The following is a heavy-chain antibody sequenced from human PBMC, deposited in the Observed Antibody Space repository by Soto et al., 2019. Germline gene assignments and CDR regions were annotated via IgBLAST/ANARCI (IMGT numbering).Heavy chain of an antibody. J-gene: IGHJ4*02. CDR2: IFWDDDK. CDR1: GFSLSTSGVG. V-gene: IGHV2-5*02. CDR3: AHRAAWGTFDY. Sequence: QITLKESGPTLVKPTQTLTLTCTFSGFSLSTSGVGVGWIRQPPGKALEWLALIFWDDDKHYSPSLKSRLTITTDTSKNPVVLTMTNMDPVDTATYYCAHRAAWGTFDYWGQGTLVTVSS. D-gene: IGHD7-27*01.